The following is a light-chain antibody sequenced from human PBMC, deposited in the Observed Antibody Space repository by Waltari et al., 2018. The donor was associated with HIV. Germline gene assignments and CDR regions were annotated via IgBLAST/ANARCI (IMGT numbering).Light chain of an antibody. J-gene: IGKJ1*01. V-gene: IGKV1-6*01. Sequence: AIQMTQSPPSLSASVGDRVTITCRASQAIGNDLDWYQQKPGNAPKLLIYGASTLQSGVPSRFSGSGSGTDFTLTISRLQPEDFATYFCLQDYNYPWTFGQGTKVEIK. CDR2: GAS. CDR1: QAIGND. CDR3: LQDYNYPWT.